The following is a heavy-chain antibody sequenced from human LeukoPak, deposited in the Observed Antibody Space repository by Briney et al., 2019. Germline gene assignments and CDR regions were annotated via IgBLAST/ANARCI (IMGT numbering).Heavy chain of an antibody. CDR2: IYYSGST. V-gene: IGHV4-39*01. J-gene: IGHJ3*02. D-gene: IGHD3-22*01. CDR1: GGSISSSSYY. Sequence: SETLSLTCTVSGGSISSSSYYWGWIRQPPGKGLEWIGSIYYSGSTYYNPSLKSRVTISVDTSKNQFSLKLSSVTAADTAVYYCARRKYYYDSSRYGDAFDIWGQGTMVTVSS. CDR3: ARRKYYYDSSRYGDAFDI.